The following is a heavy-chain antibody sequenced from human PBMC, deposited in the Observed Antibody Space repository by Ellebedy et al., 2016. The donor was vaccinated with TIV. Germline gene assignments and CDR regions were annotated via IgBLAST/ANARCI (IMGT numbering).Heavy chain of an antibody. J-gene: IGHJ4*02. CDR3: ARNER. V-gene: IGHV3-7*03. CDR1: GLSISNSW. Sequence: GESLKISXVGSGLSISNSWMSWVRQIPGKGLECVANINEDGSVKTYVDSVKGRFTISRDTAKTSLYLQMNSLRAEDTAVYYCARNERWGQGTLVIVSS. CDR2: INEDGSVK.